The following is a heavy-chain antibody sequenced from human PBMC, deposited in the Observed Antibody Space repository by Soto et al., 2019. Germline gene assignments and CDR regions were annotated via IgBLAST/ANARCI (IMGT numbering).Heavy chain of an antibody. V-gene: IGHV3-21*01. J-gene: IGHJ6*02. Sequence: GGSLRLSCAASGFTFSSYSMNWVRQAPGKGLEWVSSISSSSSYIYYADSVKGRFTISRDNAKNSLYLQTNSLRAEDTAVYYCGRAVSLTGIAVAGSREVWGQGPTVTVS. CDR1: GFTFSSYS. D-gene: IGHD6-19*01. CDR3: GRAVSLTGIAVAGSREV. CDR2: ISSSSSYI.